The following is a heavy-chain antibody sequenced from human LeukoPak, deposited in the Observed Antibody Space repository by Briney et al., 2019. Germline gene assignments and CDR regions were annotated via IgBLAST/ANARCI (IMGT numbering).Heavy chain of an antibody. J-gene: IGHJ4*02. D-gene: IGHD2-8*01. V-gene: IGHV3-73*01. CDR3: TLGVSGPPVSDY. Sequence: PGGSLKLSGAASGFTFSGSTIHWVRQASGKGLEWVGRIRNKASSYATAYAASLKGRFSISRDDSRNTANLQMNSLTTEDTAVYYCTLGVSGPPVSDYWGQGTLVTVSS. CDR1: GFTFSGST. CDR2: IRNKASSYAT.